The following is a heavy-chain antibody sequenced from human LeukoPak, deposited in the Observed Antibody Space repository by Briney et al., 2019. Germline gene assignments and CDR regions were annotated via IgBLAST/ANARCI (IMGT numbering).Heavy chain of an antibody. CDR1: GFTFSSYE. CDR3: AGSDSSGPDDY. Sequence: PGGSLRLSCAASGFTFSSYEMNWVRQAPGKGLEWVSYISSSGSTIYYADSVKGRFTISRDNSKNTLYLQMNSLRAEDTAVYYCAGSDSSGPDDYWGQGTLVTVSS. V-gene: IGHV3-48*03. D-gene: IGHD5-12*01. CDR2: ISSSGSTI. J-gene: IGHJ4*02.